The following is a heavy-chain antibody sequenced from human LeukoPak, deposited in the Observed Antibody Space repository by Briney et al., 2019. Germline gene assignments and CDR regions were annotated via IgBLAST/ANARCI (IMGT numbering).Heavy chain of an antibody. D-gene: IGHD2-2*01. Sequence: SETLSLTCTVSGGSISSGGYYWSWIRQHPGKGLEWIGYIYYSGSTYYNPSLKSRVTISVDTSKNQFSLKLSSVTAADTAVYYCAGGRDVVVPDAPYYYYGMDVWGQGTTVTVSS. CDR2: IYYSGST. CDR3: AGGRDVVVPDAPYYYYGMDV. V-gene: IGHV4-31*03. J-gene: IGHJ6*02. CDR1: GGSISSGGYY.